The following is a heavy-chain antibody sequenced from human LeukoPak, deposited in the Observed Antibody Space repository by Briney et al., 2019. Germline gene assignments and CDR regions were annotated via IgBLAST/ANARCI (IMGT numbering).Heavy chain of an antibody. V-gene: IGHV1-18*01. Sequence: ASVKVSCKASGYTFTSYGISWVRQAPGQGPEWMGWISAYNGNTNYAQKLQGRVTMTTDTSTSTAYMELRSLRSDDTAVYYCSCQSYYYYGMDVWGQGTTVTVSS. CDR2: ISAYNGNT. CDR1: GYTFTSYG. J-gene: IGHJ6*02. CDR3: SCQSYYYYGMDV. D-gene: IGHD2-2*01.